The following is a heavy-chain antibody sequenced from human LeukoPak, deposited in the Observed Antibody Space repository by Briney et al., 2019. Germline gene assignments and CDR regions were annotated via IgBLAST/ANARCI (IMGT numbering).Heavy chain of an antibody. J-gene: IGHJ4*02. V-gene: IGHV3-7*03. CDR1: GFTFSSYC. CDR3: AREGSYPPYYFDY. CDR2: IIQDGSAK. D-gene: IGHD1-26*01. Sequence: GGSLRLSCAASGFTFSSYCMTWVRQAPGKGLEWVAEIIQDGSAKYYVDSVKGRFTISRDNDKKSLYLQMNSLRAEDTAVYYCAREGSYPPYYFDYWGQGTLVTVSS.